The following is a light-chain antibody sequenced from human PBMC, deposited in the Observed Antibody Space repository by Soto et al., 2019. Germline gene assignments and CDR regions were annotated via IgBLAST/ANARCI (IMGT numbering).Light chain of an antibody. J-gene: IGKJ2*01. CDR3: QQYFITPFT. V-gene: IGKV4-1*01. CDR2: WAS. CDR1: RNVLYSSNNKNY. Sequence: DIVMTQSPESLAVSLGERATINCKSSRNVLYSSNNKNYLAWYQQKPGQPPKLLIYWASTRASGVPDRFTGSGSGTDFTLTISSLQAEDVAVYYCQQYFITPFTFGQGTKLDFK.